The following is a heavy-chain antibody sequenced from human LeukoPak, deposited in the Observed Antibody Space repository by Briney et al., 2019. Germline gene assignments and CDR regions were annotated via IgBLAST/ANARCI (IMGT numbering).Heavy chain of an antibody. V-gene: IGHV3-74*01. D-gene: IGHD3-10*02. Sequence: GGSLRLSCVASGFTFSTYWMHWVRQPPGKGLVWVSRVNTDGATTNYADSVKGRFTISRDNAKNSLYLQMNSLRAEDTAVYYCAELGITMIGGVWGKGTTVTISS. CDR3: AELGITMIGGV. CDR2: VNTDGATT. CDR1: GFTFSTYW. J-gene: IGHJ6*04.